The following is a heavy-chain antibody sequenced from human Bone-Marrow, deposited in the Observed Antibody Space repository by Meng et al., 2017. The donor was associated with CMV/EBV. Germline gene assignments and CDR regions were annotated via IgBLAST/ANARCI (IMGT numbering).Heavy chain of an antibody. CDR2: IYFSGST. CDR3: ARGRRRGYSYGHYYYGMDV. CDR1: GGSISRYY. Sequence: SETLSLTCSVSGGSISRYYRTWLRQPPGKGLDHIDYIYFSGSTNYKPSLKSRLTIFLDTSKNQFSLKLTSVTAADTAVIYCARGRRRGYSYGHYYYGMDVWGQGTTVTVSS. V-gene: IGHV4-59*01. D-gene: IGHD5-18*01. J-gene: IGHJ6*02.